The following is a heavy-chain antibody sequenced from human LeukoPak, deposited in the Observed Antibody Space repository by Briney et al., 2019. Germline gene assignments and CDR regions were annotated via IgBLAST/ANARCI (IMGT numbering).Heavy chain of an antibody. CDR3: AKDRS. CDR2: ISTSDAST. Sequence: PGGSLRLSCAASGFSFSSFAMSWVRQAPGKGLEWVSSISTSDASTYYADSVKGRFTISRDNSKNTLYLQMNSLTDEDTAEYYCAKDRSWGQGTLVTVSS. CDR1: GFSFSSFA. J-gene: IGHJ4*02. V-gene: IGHV3-23*01.